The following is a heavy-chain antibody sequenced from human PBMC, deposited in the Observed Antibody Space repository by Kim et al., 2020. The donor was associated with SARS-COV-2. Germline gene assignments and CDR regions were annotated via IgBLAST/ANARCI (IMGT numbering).Heavy chain of an antibody. J-gene: IGHJ4*02. D-gene: IGHD2-2*01. CDR3: ARGGVVVSAAIGRKIDY. CDR2: INHSGST. V-gene: IGHV4-34*01. Sequence: SETLSLTCAVYGGSFSGYYWSWIRQPPGKGLEWIGEINHSGSTNYNPSLKSRVTISVDTSKNQFSLKLSPVTAADTAVYYCARGGVVVSAAIGRKIDYWGQGSLVTVSS. CDR1: GGSFSGYY.